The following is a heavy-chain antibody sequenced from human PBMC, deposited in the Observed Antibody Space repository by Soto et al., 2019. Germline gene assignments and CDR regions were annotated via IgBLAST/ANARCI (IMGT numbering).Heavy chain of an antibody. CDR3: ARIRNSDYFPQY. J-gene: IGHJ4*02. Sequence: SETLSLTCTVSGGSISSYYWSWIRQPPGKGLEWIGYIYYSGTTYYNPSLKSRVTISVDTSKNQFSLKLSSVTAADTAVYYCARIRNSDYFPQYRGQGTLVS. CDR2: IYYSGTT. CDR1: GGSISSYY. V-gene: IGHV4-59*06. D-gene: IGHD4-4*01.